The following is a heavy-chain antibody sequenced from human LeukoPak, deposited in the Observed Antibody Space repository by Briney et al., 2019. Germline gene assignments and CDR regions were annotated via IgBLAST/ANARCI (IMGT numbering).Heavy chain of an antibody. CDR1: GFTFSSYS. CDR2: ISSTSNTI. J-gene: IGHJ3*02. D-gene: IGHD2/OR15-2a*01. Sequence: PGGSLRLSCAASGFTFSSYSMNWVRQAPGKGLEWVSYISSTSNTIYYADSVKGRFTISRDNAQNSLFLQMSSLRVEDTAVYYCARRGNTYALEIWGQGTMVTVSS. V-gene: IGHV3-48*01. CDR3: ARRGNTYALEI.